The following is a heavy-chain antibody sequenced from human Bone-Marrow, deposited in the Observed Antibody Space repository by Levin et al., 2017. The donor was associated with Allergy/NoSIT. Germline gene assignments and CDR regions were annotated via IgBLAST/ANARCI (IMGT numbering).Heavy chain of an antibody. V-gene: IGHV4-34*01. Sequence: SQTLSLTCAVYGGSFSGYYWSWIRQPPGKGLEWIGEINHSGSTNYNPSLKSRVTISVDTSKNQFSLKLSSVTAADTAVYYCARGETIFGVVTPPYFDYWGQGTLVTVSS. CDR2: INHSGST. D-gene: IGHD3-3*01. CDR1: GGSFSGYY. J-gene: IGHJ4*02. CDR3: ARGETIFGVVTPPYFDY.